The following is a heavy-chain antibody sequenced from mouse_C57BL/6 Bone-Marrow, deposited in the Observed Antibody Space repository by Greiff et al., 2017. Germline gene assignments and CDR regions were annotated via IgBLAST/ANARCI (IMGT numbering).Heavy chain of an antibody. J-gene: IGHJ2*01. V-gene: IGHV1-47*01. Sequence: QVQLKESGAELVMPGASVKMSCKASGYPFTTYPLEWMKQNHGKSLEWIGNFHPYNDDTKYNDKFKGKATLTVAKSSNTGYLELSRLTSDDSAVYYCARSSTFFYYCDDWGQGTTRTVSS. CDR3: ARSSTFFYYCDD. D-gene: IGHD5-1*01. CDR2: FHPYNDDT. CDR1: GYPFTTYP.